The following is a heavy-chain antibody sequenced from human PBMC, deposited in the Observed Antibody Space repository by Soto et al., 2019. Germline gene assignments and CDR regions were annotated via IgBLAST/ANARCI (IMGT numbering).Heavy chain of an antibody. J-gene: IGHJ4*02. CDR1: GFSFSDYY. CDR2: ISGGSDTI. CDR3: ATVRRVGTSDS. V-gene: IGHV3-11*01. D-gene: IGHD1-26*01. Sequence: QVQLVESGGGLVKPGGSLRLSCAASGFSFSDYYMSWVRQAPGKGLEWVSYISGGSDTIYYADSVKGRFTISRDNAKNSLYLHINSLRTEDTAVYYCATVRRVGTSDSWGQGTLVTVSS.